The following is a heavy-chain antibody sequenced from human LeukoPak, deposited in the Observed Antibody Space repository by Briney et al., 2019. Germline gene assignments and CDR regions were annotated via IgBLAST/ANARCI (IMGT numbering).Heavy chain of an antibody. J-gene: IGHJ4*02. Sequence: PGGSLRLSCAASGFTFSNYWMTWVRQAPGKGLEWVANMKQDGNEKYYVDSVKGRFTISRDNAKNSLYLQMNSLRAEDTAVYYCARSHTSTYCSGGSCYESYFDYWGQGTLVTVSS. CDR1: GFTFSNYW. CDR2: MKQDGNEK. D-gene: IGHD2-15*01. CDR3: ARSHTSTYCSGGSCYESYFDY. V-gene: IGHV3-7*01.